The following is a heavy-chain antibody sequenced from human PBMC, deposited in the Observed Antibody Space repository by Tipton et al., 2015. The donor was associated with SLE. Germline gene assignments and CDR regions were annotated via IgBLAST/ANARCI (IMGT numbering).Heavy chain of an antibody. CDR3: ARHPRPMAAFDH. D-gene: IGHD5-24*01. V-gene: IGHV4-39*07. CDR2: VYYSGST. CDR1: GASTNRGSYL. Sequence: TLSLTCTVPGASTNRGSYLWGWIRQPPGKRLEWIGSVYYSGSTYYNPSLESRITISLDTSKNQFSVKLISVTAADTAVYYCARHPRPMAAFDHWGQGRLVTVSS. J-gene: IGHJ4*02.